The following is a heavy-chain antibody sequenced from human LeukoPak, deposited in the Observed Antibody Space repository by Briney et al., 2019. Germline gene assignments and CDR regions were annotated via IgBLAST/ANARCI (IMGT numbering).Heavy chain of an antibody. CDR2: INGDGTIA. D-gene: IGHD5-24*01. CDR1: GFTFTSYW. J-gene: IGHJ4*02. Sequence: GGSLRLSCAASGFTFTSYWMHWVRQAPGKGLVWVSRINGDGTIATYADSVKGRFTISRDNAKNTVYLQMNSLRAEDTAVYYCLSGLARDGYNNNNYWGQGTLVTVSS. V-gene: IGHV3-74*01. CDR3: LSGLARDGYNNNNY.